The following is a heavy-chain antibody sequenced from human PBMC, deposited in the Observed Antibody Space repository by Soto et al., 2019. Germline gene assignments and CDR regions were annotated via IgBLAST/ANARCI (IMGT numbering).Heavy chain of an antibody. CDR3: ARDWGTGFYHVES. J-gene: IGHJ4*02. CDR1: VYSISTGFN. CDR2: IYHTGST. Sequence: SETLPLTCAVSVYSISTGFNWGWIRQPPWKGLEWIGCIYHTGSTYYNLSLKSRVTISSDTSENQISLKLISVTAADTALYYCARDWGTGFYHVESWGQGTLLTVSS. D-gene: IGHD6-19*01. V-gene: IGHV4-38-2*02.